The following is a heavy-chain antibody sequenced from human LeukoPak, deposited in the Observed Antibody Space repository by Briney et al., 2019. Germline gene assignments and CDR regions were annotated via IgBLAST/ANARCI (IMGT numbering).Heavy chain of an antibody. CDR2: IYYSGST. V-gene: IGHV4-59*01. Sequence: NPSETLSLTCTVSGGSISSYYWSWIRQPPGKGLEWIGYIYYSGSTNYNPSLRSRVTISVDTSKNQFSLKLSSVTAADTAVYYCARVLGYCSGGGCSEYFQHWGQGTLVTVSS. CDR1: GGSISSYY. D-gene: IGHD2-15*01. J-gene: IGHJ1*01. CDR3: ARVLGYCSGGGCSEYFQH.